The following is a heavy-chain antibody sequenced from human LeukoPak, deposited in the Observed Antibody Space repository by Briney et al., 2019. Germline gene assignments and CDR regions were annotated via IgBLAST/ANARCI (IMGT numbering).Heavy chain of an antibody. V-gene: IGHV3-7*01. J-gene: IGHJ4*02. CDR2: IKQDGSEK. CDR3: ARTPRAIDYGDYNYGDY. CDR1: GFTFSSYW. Sequence: PGGSLRLSCAASGFTFSSYWMSWVRQAPGKGLEWVANIKQDGSEKYYVDSVKGRFTISRDNAKNSLYLQMNSLRAEDTAVYYCARTPRAIDYGDYNYGDYWGQGTLVTVSS. D-gene: IGHD4-17*01.